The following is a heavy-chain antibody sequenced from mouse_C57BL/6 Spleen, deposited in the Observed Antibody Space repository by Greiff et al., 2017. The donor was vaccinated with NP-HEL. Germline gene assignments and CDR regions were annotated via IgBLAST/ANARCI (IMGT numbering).Heavy chain of an antibody. CDR1: GYTFTSYW. CDR2: IDPSDSET. V-gene: IGHV1-52*01. CDR3: AVYDYDDAMDY. D-gene: IGHD2-4*01. Sequence: QVQLQQPGAELVRPGSSVKLSCKASGYTFTSYWMHWVKQRPIQGLEWIGNIDPSDSETHYNQKFKDKATLTVDKSSSTAYMQLSSLTSEDSAVYYCAVYDYDDAMDYWGQGTSVTVSS. J-gene: IGHJ4*01.